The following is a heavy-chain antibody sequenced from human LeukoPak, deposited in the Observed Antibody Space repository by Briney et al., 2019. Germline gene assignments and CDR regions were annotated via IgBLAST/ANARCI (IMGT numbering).Heavy chain of an antibody. J-gene: IGHJ3*02. CDR2: IYYTGSA. D-gene: IGHD3-16*01. Sequence: PSETLSLACTVSGGSISTYYWSWIRQPPGKGLEWIGCIYYTGSANYNPSLKSRGTISVDTSKNQFSLKLTSVTAADTAVYYCARGSITVVSAFDIWGQGTMLTVSS. V-gene: IGHV4-59*12. CDR3: ARGSITVVSAFDI. CDR1: GGSISTYY.